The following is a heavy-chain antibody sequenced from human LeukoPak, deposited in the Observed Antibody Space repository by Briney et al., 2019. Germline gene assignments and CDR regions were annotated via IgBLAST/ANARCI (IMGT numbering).Heavy chain of an antibody. J-gene: IGHJ4*02. CDR3: ARHALATVTDPSFDY. CDR2: LYHSGST. D-gene: IGHD2-21*02. Sequence: PSETLSLTCTVSGGSISTPGYYWGWIRQPPGKGLEWIGSLYHSGSTYYKPSLKSRATISVDKSKNQCSLKLRSVPAADTAVYYCARHALATVTDPSFDYWGQGALVTVSS. V-gene: IGHV4-39*01. CDR1: GGSISTPGYY.